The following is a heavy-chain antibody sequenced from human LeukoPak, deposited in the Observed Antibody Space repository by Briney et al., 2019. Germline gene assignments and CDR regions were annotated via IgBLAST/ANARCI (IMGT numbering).Heavy chain of an antibody. Sequence: GESLKISCKGSGYSFTIYWIGWVRQMPGKGLEWMGVIYPGDSETKYSPSFQGQVTMTVDKSISTAYLRWSSLKATDTAMYYCARHSATDNTFDIWGQGTMVTVSS. CDR2: IYPGDSET. V-gene: IGHV5-51*01. J-gene: IGHJ3*02. D-gene: IGHD1-14*01. CDR1: GYSFTIYW. CDR3: ARHSATDNTFDI.